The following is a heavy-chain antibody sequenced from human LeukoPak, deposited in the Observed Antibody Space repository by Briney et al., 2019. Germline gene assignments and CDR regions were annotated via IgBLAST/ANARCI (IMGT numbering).Heavy chain of an antibody. J-gene: IGHJ4*02. CDR1: GYSFTGYW. Sequence: GESLKISCKGSGYSFTGYWIGWVRQMPGKGLEWMGIIYPGDSDTRYSPSFQGQVTISADKSISTAYLQWSSLKASDTAMYYCARKYCSSTSCYDYWGQGTLVTVSS. CDR2: IYPGDSDT. V-gene: IGHV5-51*01. D-gene: IGHD2-2*01. CDR3: ARKYCSSTSCYDY.